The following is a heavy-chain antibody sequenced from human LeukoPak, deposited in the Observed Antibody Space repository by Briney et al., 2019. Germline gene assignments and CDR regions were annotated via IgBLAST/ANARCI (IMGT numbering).Heavy chain of an antibody. V-gene: IGHV1-69*13. CDR3: AGYYYYGMDV. CDR1: GGTFSSYA. J-gene: IGHJ6*02. CDR2: IIPIFGTA. Sequence: SVKDSCKASGGTFSSYAISWVRQAPGQGLEWMGGIIPIFGTANYAQKFQGRVTITADESTSTAYMELSSLRSEDTAVYYCAGYYYYGMDVWGQGTTVTVSS.